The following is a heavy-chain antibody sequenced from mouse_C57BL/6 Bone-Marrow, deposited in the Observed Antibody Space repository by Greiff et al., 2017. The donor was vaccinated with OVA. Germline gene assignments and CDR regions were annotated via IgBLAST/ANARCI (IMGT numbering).Heavy chain of an antibody. CDR1: GYTFTSYW. J-gene: IGHJ3*01. Sequence: QVQLQQPGAELVMPGASVKLSCKASGYTFTSYWMHWVKQRPGQGLEWIVEIDPSDSYTNYNQKFKGKSTLTVDKSSSTAYMQLSSLTSEDSAVYYCARDDYAWFAYWGQGTLVTVSA. V-gene: IGHV1-69*01. CDR3: ARDDYAWFAY. CDR2: IDPSDSYT. D-gene: IGHD2-4*01.